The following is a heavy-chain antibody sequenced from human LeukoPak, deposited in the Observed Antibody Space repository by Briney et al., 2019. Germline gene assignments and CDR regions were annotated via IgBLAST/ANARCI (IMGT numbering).Heavy chain of an antibody. Sequence: PGGSLRVSRAASGLTLSRHNKNRGRPAPGKGPEWVSSISSGSTSTFYADSVKGRFTISRDNAKNSLYLQMDSLRAEDTALYYCARYSGTYRDYWGQGTLVTVSS. D-gene: IGHD1-26*01. CDR2: ISSGSTST. V-gene: IGHV3-21*01. CDR3: ARYSGTYRDY. J-gene: IGHJ4*02. CDR1: GLTLSRHN.